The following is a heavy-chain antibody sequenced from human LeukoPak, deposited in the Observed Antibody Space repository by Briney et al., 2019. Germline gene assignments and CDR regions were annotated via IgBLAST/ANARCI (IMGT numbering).Heavy chain of an antibody. CDR1: GFTFSSYA. J-gene: IGHJ4*02. CDR2: ISYDGSNK. D-gene: IGHD5-18*01. V-gene: IGHV3-30-3*01. CDR3: ARHSGYSYGYQYYFYY. Sequence: PGGSLRLSCAASGFTFSSYAMHWVRQAPGKGLEWVAVISYDGSNKYYADSVKGRFTISRDNSKNTLYLQVNSPRAEDTAVYYCARHSGYSYGYQYYFYYWGQGTLVTVSS.